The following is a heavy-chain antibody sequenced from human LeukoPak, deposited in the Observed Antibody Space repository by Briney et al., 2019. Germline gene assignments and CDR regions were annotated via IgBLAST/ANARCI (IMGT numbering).Heavy chain of an antibody. CDR1: GFTVSSNY. J-gene: IGHJ4*02. Sequence: GGSLRLSCAASGFTVSSNYMNWVRQAPGKGLEWVSIIYSGGSTYYADSVKGRFTISRDNSKNTLYLQMNSLRAADTAVYYCAKEGLVNFYYFDSWGQGTLVTVSS. V-gene: IGHV3-53*01. D-gene: IGHD3-3*01. CDR2: IYSGGST. CDR3: AKEGLVNFYYFDS.